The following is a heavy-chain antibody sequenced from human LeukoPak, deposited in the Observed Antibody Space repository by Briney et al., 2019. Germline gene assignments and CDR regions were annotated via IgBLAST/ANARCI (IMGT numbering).Heavy chain of an antibody. Sequence: PSETLFLTCTVSGGSISSYYWSWVRQPPGQGLEWIGEISLTGLTHYNPSLESRVTVSLDKSKNQLSLNLTSVTAADTAVYYCSRENGAFSPFGYWGQGTLVTVLS. CDR1: GGSISSYY. D-gene: IGHD2-8*01. J-gene: IGHJ4*02. CDR2: ISLTGLT. V-gene: IGHV4-59*12. CDR3: SRENGAFSPFGY.